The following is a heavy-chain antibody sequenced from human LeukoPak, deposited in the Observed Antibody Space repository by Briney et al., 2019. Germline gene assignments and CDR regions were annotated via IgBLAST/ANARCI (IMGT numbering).Heavy chain of an antibody. J-gene: IGHJ4*02. CDR2: ISYDGSNK. D-gene: IGHD5-12*01. Sequence: GGSLRLSCAASGFTFSSYGMHWVRQAPGKGLEWVAVISYDGSNKYYADSVKGRFTISRDNSKNTLYLQMNSLRAEDTAVYYCAKDRVGYEPGGDYWGQGTLVTVSS. CDR3: AKDRVGYEPGGDY. CDR1: GFTFSSYG. V-gene: IGHV3-30*18.